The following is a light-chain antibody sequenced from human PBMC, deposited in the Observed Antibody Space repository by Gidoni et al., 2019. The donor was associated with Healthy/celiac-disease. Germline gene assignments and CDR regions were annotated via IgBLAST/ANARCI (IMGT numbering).Light chain of an antibody. CDR2: DAS. Sequence: EMVLTQSPATLSLSPGERATLSCRASQSVSIYLAWYQQKPGQAPRLLIYDASTRATGIPARFSGSGSGTDFTLTISSLEPEDFAVYYCQQRSNWPPITFGQGTRLEIK. V-gene: IGKV3-11*01. J-gene: IGKJ5*01. CDR3: QQRSNWPPIT. CDR1: QSVSIY.